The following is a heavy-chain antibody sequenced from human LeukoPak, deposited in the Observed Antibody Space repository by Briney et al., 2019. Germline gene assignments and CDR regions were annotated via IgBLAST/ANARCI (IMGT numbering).Heavy chain of an antibody. CDR2: IWYDGSNK. CDR1: GFTFSSYG. V-gene: IGHV3-33*06. CDR3: GKDRVIAATGRFTGLFDY. D-gene: IGHD6-13*01. Sequence: GRSLRLSCAASGFTFSSYGMHWVRQAPGKGLEWVAVIWYDGSNKYYADSVKGRFTISRDNSKNSLYLQMSSLRVDDTAVYYCGKDRVIAATGRFTGLFDYWGQGTLVTVSS. J-gene: IGHJ4*02.